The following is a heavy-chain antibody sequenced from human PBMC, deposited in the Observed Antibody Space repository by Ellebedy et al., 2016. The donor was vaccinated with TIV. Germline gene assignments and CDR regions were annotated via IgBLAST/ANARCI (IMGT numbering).Heavy chain of an antibody. CDR3: TYGINSDAFVI. CDR2: IYSSGST. V-gene: IGHV4-61*03. Sequence: SETLSLXXTVSGDSVSRRSYYWSWIRQSPGKGLEWIGYIYSSGSTKYNPSLKSRLTISADTSKKHFSLRLNSATAADTAVYYCTYGINSDAFVIWGHGTLVTVSS. D-gene: IGHD3-10*01. CDR1: GDSVSRRSYY. J-gene: IGHJ3*02.